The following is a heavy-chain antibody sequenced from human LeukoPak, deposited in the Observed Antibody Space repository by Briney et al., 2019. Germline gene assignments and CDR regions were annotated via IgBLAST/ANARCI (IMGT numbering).Heavy chain of an antibody. V-gene: IGHV3-21*01. D-gene: IGHD3-3*01. CDR1: GFTFSSYS. CDR3: ASHTMEWLLPYYYYYMDV. J-gene: IGHJ6*03. Sequence: VKPGGSLRLSCAASGFTFSSYSMNWVRQAPGKGLEWVSSISSSSYIYYADSVKGRFTISRDNAKNSLYLQMNSLRAEDTAVYYCASHTMEWLLPYYYYYMDVWGKGTTVTVSS. CDR2: ISSSSYI.